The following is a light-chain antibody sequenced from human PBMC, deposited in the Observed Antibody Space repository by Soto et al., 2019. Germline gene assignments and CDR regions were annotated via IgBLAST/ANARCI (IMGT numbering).Light chain of an antibody. Sequence: EGVLTQSPGTLCLSRGERATLSCRASQSVSSSYVAWYQQKPGQAPRLLIYGASSRATGIPDRFSGSGSATDFTLTISRLEPEDFAVYYCQPYGSSPCPFRQGLKVDI. CDR2: GAS. J-gene: IGKJ1*01. CDR3: QPYGSSPCP. CDR1: QSVSSSY. V-gene: IGKV3-20*01.